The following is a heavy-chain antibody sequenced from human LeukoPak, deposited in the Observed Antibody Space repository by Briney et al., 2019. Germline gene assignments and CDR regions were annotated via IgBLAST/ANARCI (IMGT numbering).Heavy chain of an antibody. D-gene: IGHD3-3*01. CDR1: GGSFSGYY. V-gene: IGHV4-34*01. Sequence: PSETLSLTCAVYGGSFSGYYWTWIRQPPPKGLEWIGEINHSGSTNYNPSLKSRVTISVDTSKNQFSLKLSSVTAADTAVYYCARGRSYDFWSGYSYWGQGTLVTVSS. CDR3: ARGRSYDFWSGYSY. CDR2: INHSGST. J-gene: IGHJ4*02.